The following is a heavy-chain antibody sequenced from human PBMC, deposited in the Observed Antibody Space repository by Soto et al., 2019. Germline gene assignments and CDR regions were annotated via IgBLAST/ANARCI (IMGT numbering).Heavy chain of an antibody. CDR2: INAGNGNT. Sequence: ASVNVSCKASGYTFTSYAMHWVRQAPGQRLEWMGWINAGNGNTKYSQKFQGRVTITRDTSASTAYMELSSLRSEDTAVYYCARGTTPSSGYNYWGQGTLVTVSS. D-gene: IGHD3-22*01. J-gene: IGHJ4*02. CDR1: GYTFTSYA. CDR3: ARGTTPSSGYNY. V-gene: IGHV1-3*01.